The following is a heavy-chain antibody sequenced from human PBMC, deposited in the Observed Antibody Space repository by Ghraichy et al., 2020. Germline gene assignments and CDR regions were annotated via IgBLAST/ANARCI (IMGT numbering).Heavy chain of an antibody. CDR2: ISTYNGDT. D-gene: IGHD3-3*01. V-gene: IGHV1-18*01. CDR3: ARDYEQDY. J-gene: IGHJ4*02. CDR1: GYTFNTFG. Sequence: ASVKVSCKASGYTFNTFGFSWVRQAPGQGLEWLGWISTYNGDTKYARKFKGRVTMTTDTSTKTGHFELKNLTSDDTAVYFCARDYEQDYWGQGTLVTVTS.